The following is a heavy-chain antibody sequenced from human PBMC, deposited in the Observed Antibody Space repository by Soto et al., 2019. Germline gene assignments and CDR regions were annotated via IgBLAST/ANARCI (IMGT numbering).Heavy chain of an antibody. CDR2: IIPIFGTA. V-gene: IGHV1-69*06. D-gene: IGHD6-13*01. Sequence: SVKVSCKASGGTFSSYAISWVRQAPGQGLEWMGGIIPIFGTANYAQKFQGRVTITADKSTSTAYMELSSLRSEDTAVYYCARAYSWGAAAGTGYYYYGMDVWGQGTTVTVSS. CDR3: ARAYSWGAAAGTGYYYYGMDV. CDR1: GGTFSSYA. J-gene: IGHJ6*02.